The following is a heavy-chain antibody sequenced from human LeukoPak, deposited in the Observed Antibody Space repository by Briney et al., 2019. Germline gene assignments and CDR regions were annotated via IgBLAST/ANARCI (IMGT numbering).Heavy chain of an antibody. CDR1: GFIFRNYA. CDR2: ITGSGDTT. CDR3: AKWGDYDILTGYYVSDF. J-gene: IGHJ4*02. D-gene: IGHD3-9*01. V-gene: IGHV3-23*01. Sequence: GGSLRLSCAASGFIFRNYAMGWVRQAPGKGLEGVSAITGSGDTTYYADSVKGRFTISRDNSKNTLYVEMNTLRAEDTAVYYCAKWGDYDILTGYYVSDFWGQGTLVTVSS.